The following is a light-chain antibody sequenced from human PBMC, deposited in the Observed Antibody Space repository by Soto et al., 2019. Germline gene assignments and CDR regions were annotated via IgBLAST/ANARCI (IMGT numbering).Light chain of an antibody. Sequence: DIQMTQSPSSVSASVGDRVTITCRASQGVSSWLAWYQQKPGKTPSLLIYRASSLQSGVPSRFSGSGSGTDFTLTINSLQPEDFATYYCQQADRLPLTFGGGTKVDIK. CDR3: QQADRLPLT. CDR2: RAS. V-gene: IGKV1D-12*01. CDR1: QGVSSW. J-gene: IGKJ4*01.